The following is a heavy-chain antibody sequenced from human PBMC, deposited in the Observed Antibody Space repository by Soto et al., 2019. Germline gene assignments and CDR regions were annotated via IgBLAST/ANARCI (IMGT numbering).Heavy chain of an antibody. Sequence: GGSLRLSCAASGFMFSSHCMHWVRQAPGKGLVWVSRISADGSNTNYADSVKGRFTISRDNARNTLFLQMNSLTAEDTAVYYCARRTDAYNWADYWGQGTLVTVSS. CDR3: ARRTDAYNWADY. D-gene: IGHD1-1*01. CDR2: ISADGSNT. V-gene: IGHV3-74*01. CDR1: GFMFSSHC. J-gene: IGHJ4*02.